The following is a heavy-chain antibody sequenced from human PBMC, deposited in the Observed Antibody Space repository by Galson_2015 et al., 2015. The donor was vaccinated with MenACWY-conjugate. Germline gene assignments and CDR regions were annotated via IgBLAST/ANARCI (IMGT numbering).Heavy chain of an antibody. J-gene: IGHJ3*02. Sequence: ASVKVSCKASGYTFTSYAMHWVRQAPGQRLEWMGWINAGNGNTKYSQKFQGRVTITRDTSASTAYMELSSLRSEDTAVYYCARAYGDHGPWIAFDIWGQGTMVTVSS. CDR2: INAGNGNT. D-gene: IGHD4-17*01. CDR3: ARAYGDHGPWIAFDI. V-gene: IGHV1-3*01. CDR1: GYTFTSYA.